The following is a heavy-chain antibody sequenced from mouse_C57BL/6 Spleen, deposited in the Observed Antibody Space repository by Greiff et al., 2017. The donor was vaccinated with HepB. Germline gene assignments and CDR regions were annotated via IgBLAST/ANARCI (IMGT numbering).Heavy chain of an antibody. V-gene: IGHV1-52*01. CDR2: IDPSDSET. CDR3: AGRLGYTMDY. J-gene: IGHJ4*01. D-gene: IGHD4-1*01. CDR1: GYTFTSYW. Sequence: QVQLQQPGAELVRPGSSVKLSCKASGYTFTSYWMHWVKQRPIQGLEWIGNIDPSDSETHYNQRFKDKATLTVDKSSSTAYMQLSSLTSEDSAVYYCAGRLGYTMDYWGQGTSVTVSS.